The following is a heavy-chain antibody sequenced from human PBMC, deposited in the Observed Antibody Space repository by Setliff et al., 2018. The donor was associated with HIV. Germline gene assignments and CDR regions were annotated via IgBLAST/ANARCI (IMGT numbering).Heavy chain of an antibody. CDR1: GGSISSSGPGYY. CDR3: ARSQPDTIFGVAIFDY. J-gene: IGHJ4*02. CDR2: VYYSGST. V-gene: IGHV4-39*01. Sequence: KTSETLSLTCTVSGGSISSSGPGYYWGWVRQAPGGGLEWIGSVYYSGSTYYNPSLKSRVTISLDTSKNQLSLRLTSMTAADTAVYYCARSQPDTIFGVAIFDYWGQGKMVTVSS. D-gene: IGHD3-3*01.